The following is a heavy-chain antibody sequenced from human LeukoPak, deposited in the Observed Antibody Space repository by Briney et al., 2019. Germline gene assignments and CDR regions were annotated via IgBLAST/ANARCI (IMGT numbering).Heavy chain of an antibody. CDR1: GGSISSGGYY. CDR2: IYHSGST. D-gene: IGHD1-26*01. V-gene: IGHV4-30-2*01. Sequence: TLSLTCTVSGGSISSGGYYWSWIRQPPGKGLEWIGYIYHSGSTYYNPSLKSRVTISVDRSKNQFSLKLSSVTAADTAVYYCARDMMGARLDYWGQGTLVTVSS. J-gene: IGHJ4*02. CDR3: ARDMMGARLDY.